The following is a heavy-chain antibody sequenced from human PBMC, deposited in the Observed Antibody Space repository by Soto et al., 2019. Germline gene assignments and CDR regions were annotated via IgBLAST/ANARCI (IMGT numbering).Heavy chain of an antibody. CDR1: GGSISSYY. CDR3: ARESYGGIDY. D-gene: IGHD4-17*01. J-gene: IGHJ4*02. V-gene: IGHV4-59*01. CDR2: IYYSGST. Sequence: QVQLQESGPGLVKPSETLSLTCTVSGGSISSYYWSWIRQPPGKGLGWIGYIYYSGSTNYNPSLKSRVTISVDTSKNQFSLKLSSVTAADTAVYYCARESYGGIDYWGQGTLVTVSS.